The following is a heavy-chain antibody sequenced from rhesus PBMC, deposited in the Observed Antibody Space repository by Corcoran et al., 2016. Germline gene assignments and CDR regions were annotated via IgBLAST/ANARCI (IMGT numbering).Heavy chain of an antibody. CDR1: GYTFTSYY. CDR2: INPTNDNK. V-gene: IGHV1-200*01. Sequence: QVQLVQSGAEVKKPGTSVRLSCKASGYTFTSYYIHWVRQAPGQVLEWMGWINPTNDNKGYAKKFQARVTMTRDTYTTTAYMELNSLRSDDTAVYYCARYYSGSQGLDFWGQGLRVTVSS. CDR3: ARYYSGSQGLDF. J-gene: IGHJ3*01. D-gene: IGHD3-16*01.